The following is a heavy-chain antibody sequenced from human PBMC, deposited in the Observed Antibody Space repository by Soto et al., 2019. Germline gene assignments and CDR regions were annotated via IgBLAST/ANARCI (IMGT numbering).Heavy chain of an antibody. Sequence: PWETLSLTCAVYGGSFSGYYWSGIPQPPGKGLEWIGEINPSGSTNYNPSLKSRVTISIDTSKHQFSLKLSSVTAADTAVYYCARWARRGYYYYGMDVWGQGTTVTVSS. J-gene: IGHJ6*02. CDR1: GGSFSGYY. CDR3: ARWARRGYYYYGMDV. V-gene: IGHV4-34*01. CDR2: INPSGST.